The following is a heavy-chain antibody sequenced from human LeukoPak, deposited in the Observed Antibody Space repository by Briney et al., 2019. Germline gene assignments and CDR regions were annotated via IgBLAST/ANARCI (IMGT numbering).Heavy chain of an antibody. Sequence: SETLSLTCTVSGGSISSYYWSWIRQPPGKGLEWIGYIYYSGSTNYNPSLKSRVTISVDTSKNQFSLKLSSVTAADTAVYYCARPLAAAGWFDLWGQGTLVTVSS. D-gene: IGHD6-13*01. CDR3: ARPLAAAGWFDL. CDR1: GGSISSYY. J-gene: IGHJ5*02. CDR2: IYYSGST. V-gene: IGHV4-59*08.